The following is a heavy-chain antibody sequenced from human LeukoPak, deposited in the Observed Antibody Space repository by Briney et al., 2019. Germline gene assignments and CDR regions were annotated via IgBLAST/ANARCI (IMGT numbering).Heavy chain of an antibody. D-gene: IGHD3-10*01. Sequence: SETLSLTCTVSGYSITSYYWSWIRQPPGKGLEWIASINYSGSTYYNPSLKSRVTISVDTSENQFSLKLSSVTAADTAAYYCARYVVYGSGKYYFDYWGQGTLVTVSS. CDR2: INYSGST. CDR1: GYSITSYY. J-gene: IGHJ4*02. V-gene: IGHV4-39*01. CDR3: ARYVVYGSGKYYFDY.